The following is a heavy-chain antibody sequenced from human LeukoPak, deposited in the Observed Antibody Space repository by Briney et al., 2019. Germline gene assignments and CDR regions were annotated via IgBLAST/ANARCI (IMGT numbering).Heavy chain of an antibody. CDR2: IYYSGST. D-gene: IGHD3-10*01. CDR1: GGSISSSSYY. J-gene: IGHJ4*02. Sequence: SETLSLTCTVSGGSISSSSYYWGWIRQPPGKGLEWIGSIYYSGSTYYNPSLKSRVTISVDTSKNQFSLKLSSVTAADTAVYYCAREGSYYFFDYWGQGTLVTVSS. CDR3: AREGSYYFFDY. V-gene: IGHV4-39*07.